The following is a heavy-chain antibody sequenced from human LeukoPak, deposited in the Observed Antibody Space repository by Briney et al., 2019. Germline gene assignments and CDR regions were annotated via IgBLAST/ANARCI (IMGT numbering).Heavy chain of an antibody. CDR1: GLTFSKYA. Sequence: PGGSLRLSCVASGLTFSKYAMTWVRQAPGKGLEWVSAITASATTTYYAASVKGRFTISRDDSKNTLSLQMDSLSAEDTALYYCAKYISDSGAYYAFDYWGQGTLVTVSS. V-gene: IGHV3-23*01. CDR2: ITASATTT. J-gene: IGHJ4*02. CDR3: AKYISDSGAYYAFDY. D-gene: IGHD3-10*01.